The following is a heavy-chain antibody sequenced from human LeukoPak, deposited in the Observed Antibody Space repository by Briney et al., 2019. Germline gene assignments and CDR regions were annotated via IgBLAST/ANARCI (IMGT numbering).Heavy chain of an antibody. CDR1: GFTFSSYS. CDR3: ARDLRSYGFREDDAFDI. CDR2: ISSSSSYI. Sequence: GGSLRLSCAASGFTFSSYSMNWVRQAPGKGLEWVSSISSSSSYIYYADSVKGRFTISRDNAKNSLYLQMNSLRAGDTAVYYCARDLRSYGFREDDAFDIWGQGTMVTVSS. D-gene: IGHD5-18*01. V-gene: IGHV3-21*01. J-gene: IGHJ3*02.